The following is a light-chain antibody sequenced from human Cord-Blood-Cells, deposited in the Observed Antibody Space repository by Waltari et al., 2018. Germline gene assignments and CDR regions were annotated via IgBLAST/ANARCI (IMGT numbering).Light chain of an antibody. Sequence: QSALTQPASVSGSPGQSITISCTGTSSAVGSYNLVSWYQQHPGKAPKLLIYEVSKRPSGVSNRCSGSKSGNTASLTISGLQAEDEADYYCCSYAGSSTYVVFGGGTKLTVL. V-gene: IGLV2-23*02. J-gene: IGLJ2*01. CDR2: EVS. CDR3: CSYAGSSTYVV. CDR1: SSAVGSYNL.